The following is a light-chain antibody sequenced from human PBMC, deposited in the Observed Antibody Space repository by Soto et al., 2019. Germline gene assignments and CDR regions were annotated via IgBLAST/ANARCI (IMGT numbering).Light chain of an antibody. J-gene: IGKJ2*01. CDR1: QSVSSSY. Sequence: EIVLTQSPDTLSLSPGERATLSCRASQSVSSSYFAWYQQRPGQAPRLLIYGASRRASGIPDRFSGSGSGTDFTLTISRREPEAFAVYYCQQYDTSPPVYTFGQGTKLEIK. CDR3: QQYDTSPPVYT. V-gene: IGKV3-20*01. CDR2: GAS.